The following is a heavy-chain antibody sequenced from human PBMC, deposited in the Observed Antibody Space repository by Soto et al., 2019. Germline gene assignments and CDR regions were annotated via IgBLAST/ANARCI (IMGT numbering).Heavy chain of an antibody. D-gene: IGHD3-22*01. CDR3: ARDASYYDSSGYYPLDY. CDR1: GFTVSSNY. CDR2: IYSGGST. Sequence: PGGSLRLSCAASGFTVSSNYMSWVRQAPGKGLEWVSVIYSGGSTYYADSVKGRFTISRDNSKNTLYLQMNSLRAEDTAVYYCARDASYYDSSGYYPLDYWGQGTLVTVSS. J-gene: IGHJ4*02. V-gene: IGHV3-53*01.